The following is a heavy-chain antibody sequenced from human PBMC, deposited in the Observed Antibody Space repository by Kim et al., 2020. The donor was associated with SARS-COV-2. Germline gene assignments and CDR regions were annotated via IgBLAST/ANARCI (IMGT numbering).Heavy chain of an antibody. Sequence: SETLSLTCAVYGGPFSGYYWSWIRQPPGKGLEWIGEINHSGSTNYNPSLKSRVTISVDTSKNQFSLKLSSVTAADTAVYYCARSMVRGVIPKPYFDYWG. V-gene: IGHV4-34*01. J-gene: IGHJ4*01. CDR3: ARSMVRGVIPKPYFDY. CDR1: GGPFSGYY. CDR2: INHSGST. D-gene: IGHD3-10*01.